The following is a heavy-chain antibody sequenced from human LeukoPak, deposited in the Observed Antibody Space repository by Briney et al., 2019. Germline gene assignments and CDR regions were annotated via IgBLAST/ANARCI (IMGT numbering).Heavy chain of an antibody. CDR1: GFTFTTYS. J-gene: IGHJ4*02. D-gene: IGHD4-17*01. Sequence: GGALRLSCEASGFTFTTYSMTWVRQAPGKGLEWVSIISSGSSAIFSADALKGRFTISRDDAKNLLYLDMNSLRAEDTAVYYCARGHTAVTRHFDFWGQGTLVTVSS. V-gene: IGHV3-21*01. CDR2: ISSGSSAI. CDR3: ARGHTAVTRHFDF.